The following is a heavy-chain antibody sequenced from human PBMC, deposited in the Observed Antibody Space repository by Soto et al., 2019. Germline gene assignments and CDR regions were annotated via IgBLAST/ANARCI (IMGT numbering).Heavy chain of an antibody. CDR1: GFTFSSYG. Sequence: GGSLRLSCAASGFTFSSYGMHWVRQAPGKGLEWVAVISYDGSNKYYADSVKGRFTISRDNSKNTLYLQMNSLRAEDTAVYYCAKDRGSSGPTFDYWGQGTLVTVSS. D-gene: IGHD6-19*01. V-gene: IGHV3-30*18. CDR3: AKDRGSSGPTFDY. J-gene: IGHJ4*02. CDR2: ISYDGSNK.